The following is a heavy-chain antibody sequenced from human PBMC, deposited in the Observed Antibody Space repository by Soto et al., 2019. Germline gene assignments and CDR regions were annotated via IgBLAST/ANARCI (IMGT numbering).Heavy chain of an antibody. D-gene: IGHD3-22*01. CDR3: ARQNYYDSSGYSYNWFDP. V-gene: IGHV5-10-1*01. CDR2: IDPSDSYT. Sequence: GESLKISCKGSGYSFTIYWISWVRQMPGKGLEWMGRIDPSDSYTNYSPSFQGHVTISADKSISTAYLQWSSLKASDTAMYYCARQNYYDSSGYSYNWFDPWGQGTLVTVSS. CDR1: GYSFTIYW. J-gene: IGHJ5*02.